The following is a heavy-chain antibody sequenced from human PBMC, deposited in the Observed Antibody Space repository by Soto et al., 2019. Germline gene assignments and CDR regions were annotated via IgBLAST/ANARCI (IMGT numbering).Heavy chain of an antibody. CDR1: GFTFSNAW. Sequence: GGSLRLSCAASGFTFSNAWMSWVRQAPGKGLEWVGRIKSKTDGGKTDYAAPVKGRFTISRDDSKNTLYLQMNSLKTDDTAVYYCSTNWLLAQTTDAFDIWGQGTMVTVSS. J-gene: IGHJ3*02. V-gene: IGHV3-15*01. CDR2: IKSKTDGGKT. D-gene: IGHD2-15*01. CDR3: STNWLLAQTTDAFDI.